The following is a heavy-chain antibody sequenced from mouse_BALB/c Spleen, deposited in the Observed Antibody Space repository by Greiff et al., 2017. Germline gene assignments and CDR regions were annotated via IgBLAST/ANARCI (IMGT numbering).Heavy chain of an antibody. CDR2: IYPGDGDT. CDR3: ARDSLGDY. V-gene: IGHV1-80*01. CDR1: GYAFSSYW. J-gene: IGHJ2*01. Sequence: QVQLKQSGAELVRPGSSVKISCKASGYAFSSYWMNWVKQRPGQGLEWIGQIYPGDGDTNYNGKFKGKATLTADKSSSTAYMQLSSLTSEDSAVYFCARDSLGDYWGQGTTLTVSS.